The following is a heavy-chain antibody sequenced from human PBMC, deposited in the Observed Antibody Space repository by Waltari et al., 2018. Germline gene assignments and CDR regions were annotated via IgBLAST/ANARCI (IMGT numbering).Heavy chain of an antibody. CDR2: IRGDGGST. D-gene: IGHD5-12*01. V-gene: IGHV3-74*01. J-gene: IGHJ4*02. Sequence: EVQLEESGGGLVQPGGSRRLSCEASGFDFTNHFVHWVRQGPGKGLVWVSRIRGDGGSTSYADSVEGRFTISRDNSKNALYLQMNSFSAEDTGIYYCAREGGGFDYTPDYWGQGTLVTVSS. CDR3: AREGGGFDYTPDY. CDR1: GFDFTNHF.